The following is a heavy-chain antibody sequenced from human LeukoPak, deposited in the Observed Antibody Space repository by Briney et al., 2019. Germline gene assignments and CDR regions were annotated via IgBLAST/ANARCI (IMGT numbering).Heavy chain of an antibody. CDR3: ARDLGSDSGYASDY. J-gene: IGHJ4*02. V-gene: IGHV3-21*01. D-gene: IGHD5-12*01. Sequence: SGGSLRLSCAASGFTFSSYSMNWVRQAPGKGLEWGSSISSSSSYIYYADSVKGRFTISRANAKNSLYLQMNSLRVEDTAVYYCARDLGSDSGYASDYWGQGTLVTVSS. CDR1: GFTFSSYS. CDR2: ISSSSSYI.